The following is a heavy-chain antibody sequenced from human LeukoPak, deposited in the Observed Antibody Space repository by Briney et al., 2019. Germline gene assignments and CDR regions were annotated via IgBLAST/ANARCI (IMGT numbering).Heavy chain of an antibody. D-gene: IGHD3-16*02. CDR2: INHSGST. J-gene: IGHJ3*02. V-gene: IGHV4-34*01. CDR3: ARGFVITFGGVIGTRAFDI. CDR1: GGSINSYY. Sequence: SETLSLTCTVSGGSINSYYWSWIRQPPGKGLEWIGEINHSGSTNYNPSLKSRVTISVDTSKNQFSLKLSSVTAADTAVYYCARGFVITFGGVIGTRAFDIWGQGTMVTVSS.